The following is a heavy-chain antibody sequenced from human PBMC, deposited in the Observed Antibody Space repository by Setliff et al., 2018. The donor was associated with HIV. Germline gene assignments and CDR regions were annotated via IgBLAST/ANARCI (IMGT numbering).Heavy chain of an antibody. CDR3: ARDSPIAAAAYYFDY. V-gene: IGHV4-34*01. J-gene: IGHJ4*02. D-gene: IGHD6-13*01. CDR2: INHSGST. Sequence: SETLSLTCAVYGGSFSGYYWSWIRQPPGKGLEWIGEINHSGSTNYNPSLKSRVTISVDTSKNQFSLKLSSVTAADTAVYYCARDSPIAAAAYYFDYWGQGTLVTVSS. CDR1: GGSFSGYY.